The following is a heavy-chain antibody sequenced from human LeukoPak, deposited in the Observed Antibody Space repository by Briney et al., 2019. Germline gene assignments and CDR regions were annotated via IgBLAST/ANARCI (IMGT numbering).Heavy chain of an antibody. CDR3: ARISSSWGYFFDY. CDR2: ISSSSSYI. J-gene: IGHJ4*02. CDR1: GFTFSSYS. D-gene: IGHD6-13*01. V-gene: IGHV3-21*01. Sequence: PGGSLRLSCAASGFTFSSYSMNWVRQAPGKGLEWVSSISSSSSYIYYADSVKGRFTISRDNAKNSLYLQMNSLRAEDTAVYYCARISSSWGYFFDYWGQGTLVTVSS.